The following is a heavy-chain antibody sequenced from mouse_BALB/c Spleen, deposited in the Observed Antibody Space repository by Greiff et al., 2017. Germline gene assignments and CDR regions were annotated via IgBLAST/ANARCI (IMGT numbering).Heavy chain of an antibody. CDR3: ARDREYYGNAWFAY. J-gene: IGHJ3*01. CDR1: GFTFSSYG. CDR2: INSNGGST. D-gene: IGHD2-1*01. Sequence: EVMLVESGGGLVQPGGSLKLSCAASGFTFSSYGMSWVRQTPDKRLELVATINSNGGSTYYPDSVKGRLTISRDNAKNTLYLQMSSLKSEDTAMYYCARDREYYGNAWFAYWGQGTLVTVSA. V-gene: IGHV5-6-3*01.